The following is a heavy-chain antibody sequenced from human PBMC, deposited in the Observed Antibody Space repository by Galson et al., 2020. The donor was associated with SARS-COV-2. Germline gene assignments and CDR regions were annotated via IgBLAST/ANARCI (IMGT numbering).Heavy chain of an antibody. Sequence: GESLKISCAASGFTFDDYGMSWVRQAPGKGLEWVSGINWNGGSTGYADSVKGRFTISRDNAKNSLYLQMNSLRAEDTALYHCARDSLSGDYWFARYFDLWGRGTLVTVSS. CDR2: INWNGGST. D-gene: IGHD4-17*01. J-gene: IGHJ2*01. V-gene: IGHV3-20*01. CDR1: GFTFDDYG. CDR3: ARDSLSGDYWFARYFDL.